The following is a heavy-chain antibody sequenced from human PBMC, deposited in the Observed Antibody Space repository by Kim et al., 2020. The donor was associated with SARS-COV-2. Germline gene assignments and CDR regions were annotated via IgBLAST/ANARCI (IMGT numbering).Heavy chain of an antibody. CDR2: ISWNSGSI. CDR1: GFTFDDYA. V-gene: IGHV3-9*01. CDR3: AKDLDDSWAVNYLDY. J-gene: IGHJ4*02. D-gene: IGHD3-22*01. Sequence: LSLTCAASGFTFDDYAMHWVRQAPGKGLEWVSGISWNSGSIGYADSVKGRFTISRDNAKNSLYLQMNSLRAEDTALYYCAKDLDDSWAVNYLDYWGQ.